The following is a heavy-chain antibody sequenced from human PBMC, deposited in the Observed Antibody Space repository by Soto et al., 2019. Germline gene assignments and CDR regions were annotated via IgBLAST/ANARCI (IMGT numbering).Heavy chain of an antibody. Sequence: EVQLVESGGGLVKPGGSLRLSCTASGFMFSSYTMNWVRQAPGKGLEWVSSVSFRGDIYYADSLEGRITISRDDAKNSLYLQMNSLRAEDTAVYYCAIGCSSASCYYYWGQGTLVTVSS. CDR1: GFMFSSYT. CDR2: VSFRGDI. D-gene: IGHD2-2*01. CDR3: AIGCSSASCYYY. V-gene: IGHV3-21*01. J-gene: IGHJ4*02.